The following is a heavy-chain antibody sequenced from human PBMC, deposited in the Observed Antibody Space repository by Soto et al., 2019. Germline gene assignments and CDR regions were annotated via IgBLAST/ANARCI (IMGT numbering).Heavy chain of an antibody. CDR3: ARVDPLVGATYAFDI. J-gene: IGHJ3*02. CDR2: MNPNSGNT. V-gene: IGHV1-8*01. D-gene: IGHD1-26*01. CDR1: GYTFTSYD. Sequence: QVQLVQSGAEVKKPGASVKVSCKASGYTFTSYDINWVRQATGQGLEWMGWMNPNSGNTGYAQKFQGRVTMTRNTSISTAYMEVSSLRSEDTAVYYCARVDPLVGATYAFDIWGQGTMVTVSS.